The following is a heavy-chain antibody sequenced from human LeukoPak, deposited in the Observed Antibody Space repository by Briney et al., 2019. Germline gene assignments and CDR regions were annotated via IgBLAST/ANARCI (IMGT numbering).Heavy chain of an antibody. V-gene: IGHV3-48*03. CDR2: ISSSGSTI. CDR3: ARGYCSGGSCYSFHAFDI. Sequence: GGSLRLSCAASGFTFSSYEMNWVRQAPGKGLEWVSYISSSGSTIYYADSVKGRFTISRDNSKNTLYLQMNSLRAEDTAVYYCARGYCSGGSCYSFHAFDIWGQGTMVTVSS. J-gene: IGHJ3*02. CDR1: GFTFSSYE. D-gene: IGHD2-15*01.